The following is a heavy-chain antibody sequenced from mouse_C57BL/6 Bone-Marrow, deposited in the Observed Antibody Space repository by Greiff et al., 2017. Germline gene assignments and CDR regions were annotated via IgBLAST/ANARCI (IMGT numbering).Heavy chain of an antibody. Sequence: QVQLQQPGAELVRPGSSVKLSCKASGYTFTSYWMHWVKQRPIQGLECIGNIDPSDSETHYNQKFKDKATLTVDKSSSTAYMELRSLTSEDAAVYDCARREYYGSSHFDYWGQGTTLTVSA. D-gene: IGHD1-1*01. CDR3: ARREYYGSSHFDY. J-gene: IGHJ2*01. CDR1: GYTFTSYW. CDR2: IDPSDSET. V-gene: IGHV1-52*01.